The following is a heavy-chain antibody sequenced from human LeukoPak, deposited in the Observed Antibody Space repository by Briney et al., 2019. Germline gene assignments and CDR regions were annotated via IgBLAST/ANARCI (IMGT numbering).Heavy chain of an antibody. Sequence: SETLSLTCTVSGGSISSSSYYWGWIRQPPGKGLEWIGSIYYSGSTYYNPSLKSRVTISVDTSKNQFSLKLSSVTAADTAVYYCARRGYCSSTSCSTYYYYYMDVWGKGTTVTVSS. CDR2: IYYSGST. CDR3: ARRGYCSSTSCSTYYYYYMDV. CDR1: GGSISSSSYY. V-gene: IGHV4-39*01. J-gene: IGHJ6*03. D-gene: IGHD2-2*02.